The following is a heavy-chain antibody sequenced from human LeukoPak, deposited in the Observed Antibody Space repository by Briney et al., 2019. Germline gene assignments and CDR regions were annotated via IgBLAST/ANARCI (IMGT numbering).Heavy chain of an antibody. V-gene: IGHV1-2*02. J-gene: IGHJ3*02. Sequence: ASVKVSCKASGYTFTGNYMHWVRQAPGQGLEWMGWINPNSGDTKYAQKFQGRVTMTRDTSISTAYMELTRLRSDDTAVYCCTTANRSLSNFEDAVDMWSQGPLVTVSS. CDR2: INPNSGDT. CDR1: GYTFTGNY. D-gene: IGHD1-1*01. CDR3: TTANRSLSNFEDAVDM.